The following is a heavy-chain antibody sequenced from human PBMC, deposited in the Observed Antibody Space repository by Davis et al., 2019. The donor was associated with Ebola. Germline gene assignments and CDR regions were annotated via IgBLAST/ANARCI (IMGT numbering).Heavy chain of an antibody. V-gene: IGHV3-30*18. CDR2: TSFDGSNK. CDR1: GFTFSSFG. CDR3: AKGGSGWPSDYSYDTGV. J-gene: IGHJ6*04. Sequence: GGSLRLSCAASGFTFSSFGMHWVRQAAGKGLEWVATTSFDGSNKRYADSVKGRFTISRDNSRNTLYLQMTSLRVDDTAVYYCAKGGSGWPSDYSYDTGVWGNGTTVTVSS. D-gene: IGHD6-19*01.